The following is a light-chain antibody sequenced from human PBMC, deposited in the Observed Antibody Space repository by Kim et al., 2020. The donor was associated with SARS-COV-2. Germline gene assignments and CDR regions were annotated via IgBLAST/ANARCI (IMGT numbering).Light chain of an antibody. CDR2: QDE. Sequence: SYELTQPPSVSVSPGQTASITCSGDRLGNKYVCWYQKKPGQSPVVVMYQDEWRPSGIPERFSGSNSGNTATLTISGTQAMDEADYYCQVWESTTTVFGGGTQLTVL. V-gene: IGLV3-1*01. CDR1: RLGNKY. CDR3: QVWESTTTV. J-gene: IGLJ2*01.